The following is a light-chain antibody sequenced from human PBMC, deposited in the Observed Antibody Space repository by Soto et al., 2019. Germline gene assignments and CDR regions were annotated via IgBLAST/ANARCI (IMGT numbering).Light chain of an antibody. CDR1: QSVSSSF. V-gene: IGKV3-20*01. J-gene: IGKJ2*01. CDR3: QHYDNSLYT. Sequence: EIVLTQSPGTLSLSPGERATLSCRASQSVSSSFLAWYQQKPGQAPRLLIYGASSRATGIPDRFSGSGSGTDFTLTISRLEPEDFAMYYCQHYDNSLYTFGQGTKREF. CDR2: GAS.